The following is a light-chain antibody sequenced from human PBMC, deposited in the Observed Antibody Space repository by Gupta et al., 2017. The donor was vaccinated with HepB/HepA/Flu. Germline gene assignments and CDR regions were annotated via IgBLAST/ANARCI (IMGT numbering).Light chain of an antibody. CDR3: HQYNSYQLI. CDR1: QSVSRW. Sequence: DIQMTQSPSTLSASVGDRVTITCRASQSVSRWLDWYQQKPGQAPNLLIYKASRLQSRVPSRFSGSGSGIEFTLTIMSRQPDDFATYYCHQYNSYQLIFGGGTKVEIK. J-gene: IGKJ4*01. CDR2: KAS. V-gene: IGKV1-5*03.